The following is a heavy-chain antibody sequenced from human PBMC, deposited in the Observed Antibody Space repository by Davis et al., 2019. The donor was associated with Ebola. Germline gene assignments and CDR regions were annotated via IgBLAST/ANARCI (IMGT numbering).Heavy chain of an antibody. Sequence: PGGSLRLSCAASGFTFSSYGMHWVRQAPGKGLEWVAVIWYDGSNKYYADSVKGRFTISRDNSKNTLYLQMNSLRAEDTAVYYCARVPVGATDLFDYWGQGTLVTVSS. D-gene: IGHD1-26*01. V-gene: IGHV3-33*01. CDR1: GFTFSSYG. J-gene: IGHJ4*02. CDR2: IWYDGSNK. CDR3: ARVPVGATDLFDY.